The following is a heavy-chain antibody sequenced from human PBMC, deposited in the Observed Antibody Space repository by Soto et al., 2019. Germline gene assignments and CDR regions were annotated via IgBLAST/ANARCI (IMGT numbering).Heavy chain of an antibody. CDR3: AREVRGLTRGYYYYYMDV. CDR2: INHSGST. Sequence: SETLCLTCAVYGGSFSGYYWSWIRQPPGKGLEWIGEINHSGSTNYNPSLKSRVTISVDTSKNQFSLKLSSVTAADTAVYYCAREVRGLTRGYYYYYMDVWGKGTTVTVSS. V-gene: IGHV4-34*01. CDR1: GGSFSGYY. J-gene: IGHJ6*03. D-gene: IGHD3-10*01.